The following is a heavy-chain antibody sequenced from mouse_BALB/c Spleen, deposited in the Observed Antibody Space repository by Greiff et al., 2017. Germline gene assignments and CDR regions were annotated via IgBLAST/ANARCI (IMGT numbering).Heavy chain of an antibody. V-gene: IGHV5-9-4*01. CDR1: GFTFSSYA. D-gene: IGHD3-2*01. CDR2: ISSGGSYT. J-gene: IGHJ3*01. CDR3: ARDHDSSGYGGFAY. Sequence: EVQGVESGGGLVKPGGSLKLSCAASGFTFSSYAMSWVRQSPEKRLEWVAEISSGGSYTYYPDTVTGRFTISRDNAKNTLYLEMSSLRSEDTAMYYCARDHDSSGYGGFAYWGQGTLVTVSA.